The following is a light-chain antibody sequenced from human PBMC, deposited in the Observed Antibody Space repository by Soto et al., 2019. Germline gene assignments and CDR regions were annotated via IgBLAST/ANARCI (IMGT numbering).Light chain of an antibody. CDR2: DAS. CDR3: QQYTGSSRT. J-gene: IGKJ1*01. Sequence: DIQMTQSPSTLSASVGDRVTITCRASQSISSWLAWYQQKPGKAPKLLIYDASSLERGVPSRFSGSGSGTEFTLTITSMQPDDFATYYCQQYTGSSRTFGQGTKVDIK. V-gene: IGKV1-5*01. CDR1: QSISSW.